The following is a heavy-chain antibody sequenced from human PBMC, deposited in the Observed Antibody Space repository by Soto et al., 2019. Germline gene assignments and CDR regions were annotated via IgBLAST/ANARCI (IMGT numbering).Heavy chain of an antibody. J-gene: IGHJ3*02. CDR1: GGSISRYY. Sequence: QVQLQESGPGLVKPSETLSLTCTVSGGSISRYYWSWIRQPPGKGLEWIGYIYYSGSTNYNPSLKSRVTIAGDTSKNQCSLKLSAGTAADTAVYYCARVEPWVGSWPSLNAFEIWGQGTMVTVSS. V-gene: IGHV4-59*01. D-gene: IGHD6-13*01. CDR3: ARVEPWVGSWPSLNAFEI. CDR2: IYYSGST.